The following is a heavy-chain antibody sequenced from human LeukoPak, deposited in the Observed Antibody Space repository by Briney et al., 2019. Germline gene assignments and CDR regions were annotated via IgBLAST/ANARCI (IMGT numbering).Heavy chain of an antibody. CDR1: GGSISRGSYY. D-gene: IGHD1-26*01. Sequence: SETLSLTCTVSGGSISRGSYYWSWIRQPAGKGLEWIGRIYTSGSTNYNPSLKSRVTISLDTSKNQFSLKLSSVTAADTAVYYCAREKSGSYYGWGYFDLWGRVTLVTVSS. J-gene: IGHJ2*01. CDR3: AREKSGSYYGWGYFDL. CDR2: IYTSGST. V-gene: IGHV4-61*02.